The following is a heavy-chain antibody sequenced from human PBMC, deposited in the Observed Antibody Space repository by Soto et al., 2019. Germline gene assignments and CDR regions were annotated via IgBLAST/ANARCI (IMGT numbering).Heavy chain of an antibody. CDR1: GYTFTSYY. V-gene: IGHV1-46*01. J-gene: IGHJ6*02. D-gene: IGHD3-3*01. Sequence: GPSVKVSCKASGYTFTSYYMHWVRQAPGQGLEWMGIINPSGGSTSYAQKFQGRVTMTRDTSTSTVYMELSSLRSEDTAVYYCAYLYYDFWSGPLHYYYGMDVWGQGTTVTVSS. CDR2: INPSGGST. CDR3: AYLYYDFWSGPLHYYYGMDV.